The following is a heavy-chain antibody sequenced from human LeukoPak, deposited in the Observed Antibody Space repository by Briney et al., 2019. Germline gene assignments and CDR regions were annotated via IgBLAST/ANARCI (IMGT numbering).Heavy chain of an antibody. V-gene: IGHV4-38-2*02. CDR3: ARDSGPWIQLHYYYGMDV. J-gene: IGHJ6*02. CDR2: IYHSGST. Sequence: SETLSLTCTVSGYSISSGYYWGWIRQPPGKGLEWIGSIYHSGSTYYNPSLKSRVTISVDTSKDQFSLKLSSVTAADTVVYYCARDSGPWIQLHYYYGMDVWGQGTTVTVSS. D-gene: IGHD5-18*01. CDR1: GYSISSGYY.